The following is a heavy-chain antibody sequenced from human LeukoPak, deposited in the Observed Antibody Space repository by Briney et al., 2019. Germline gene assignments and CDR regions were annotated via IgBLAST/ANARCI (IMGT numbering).Heavy chain of an antibody. D-gene: IGHD6-13*01. CDR1: GFTFDDYA. CDR2: ISWNSGSI. V-gene: IGHV3-9*01. CDR3: AKDSSSSWYQKFDY. Sequence: GGSLRLSCAASGFTFDDYAMHWVRQAPGKGLEWVSGISWNSGSIGYADSVKGRFTISRDNSKNTLYLQMNSLRAEDTAVYYCAKDSSSSWYQKFDYWGQGTLVTVSS. J-gene: IGHJ4*02.